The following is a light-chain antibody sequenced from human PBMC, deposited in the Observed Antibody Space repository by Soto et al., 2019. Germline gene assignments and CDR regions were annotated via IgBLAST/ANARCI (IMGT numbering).Light chain of an antibody. CDR2: EVS. Sequence: QSVLTQPAAVSGSPGQSITISCTGTSSDVGGYNYVSWYQQHPGTAPKLMIYEVSNRPSGVSNRFSGSKSGNTASLTISGLQDEDEADYYCSSYTVNSPYVFGTGTKLTVL. CDR1: SSDVGGYNY. CDR3: SSYTVNSPYV. J-gene: IGLJ1*01. V-gene: IGLV2-14*01.